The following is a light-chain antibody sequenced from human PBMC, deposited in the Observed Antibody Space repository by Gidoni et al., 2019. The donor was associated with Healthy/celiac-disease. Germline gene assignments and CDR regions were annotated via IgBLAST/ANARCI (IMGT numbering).Light chain of an antibody. CDR3: QQRSNWLT. CDR1: QSISSY. Sequence: EIVLTQSPATLSLSTGERATLSCSASQSISSYLAWYHQTPGQAPRLLIYDASNSATGIPTRFSGGGSGTDFTLTSSGLEPEDFAVYCCQQRSNWLTFGGGTKVEIK. CDR2: DAS. J-gene: IGKJ4*01. V-gene: IGKV3-11*01.